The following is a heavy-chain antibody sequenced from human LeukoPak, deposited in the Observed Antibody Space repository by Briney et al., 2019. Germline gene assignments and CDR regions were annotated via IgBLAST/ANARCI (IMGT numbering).Heavy chain of an antibody. CDR3: ARDIVPRFLEWLLLRDASDI. J-gene: IGHJ3*02. CDR1: RFTSSSYS. D-gene: IGHD3-3*01. CDR2: ISSSSSYI. Sequence: PGGSLRLSCAASRFTSSSYSMNWVRQAPGKGLEWVSSISSSSSYIYYADSVKGRFTISRDNAKNSLYLQMNSLRAEDTAVYYCARDIVPRFLEWLLLRDASDIWGQGTMVTVSS. V-gene: IGHV3-21*01.